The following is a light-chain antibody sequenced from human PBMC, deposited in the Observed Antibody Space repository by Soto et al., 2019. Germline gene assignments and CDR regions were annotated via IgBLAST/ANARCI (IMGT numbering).Light chain of an antibody. Sequence: EIVLTQSPCTLSLSPGERATLSCRASQSVTSTYLAWFQQKPGQPPGLLLYGASARATGIPVRFRGSGSGTEFTLTISSLQSEDSAVYYCHQYNSWPRGTFGPGTKVDIK. J-gene: IGKJ3*01. CDR2: GAS. CDR1: QSVTSTY. V-gene: IGKV3-15*01. CDR3: HQYNSWPRGT.